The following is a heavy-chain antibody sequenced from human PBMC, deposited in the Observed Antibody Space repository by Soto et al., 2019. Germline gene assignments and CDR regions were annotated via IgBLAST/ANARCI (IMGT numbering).Heavy chain of an antibody. Sequence: QVQLVESGGGVVQPGRSLRLSCAASGFTFSSYGMHWVRQAPGKGLEWVAVISYDGSNKYYADSVKGRFTISRDNSKNTLYLQMNSLRAEDTAVYYCAKENGFLGLLWFGELSPYFDYWGQGTLVTVSS. CDR2: ISYDGSNK. CDR1: GFTFSSYG. J-gene: IGHJ4*02. V-gene: IGHV3-30*18. D-gene: IGHD3-10*01. CDR3: AKENGFLGLLWFGELSPYFDY.